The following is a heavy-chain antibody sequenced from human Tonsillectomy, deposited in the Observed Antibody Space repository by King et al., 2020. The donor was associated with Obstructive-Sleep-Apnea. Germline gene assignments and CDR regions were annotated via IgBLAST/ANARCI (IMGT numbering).Heavy chain of an antibody. CDR1: GVSISPYY. CDR2: IYYSGST. D-gene: IGHD3-10*01. V-gene: IGHV4-59*12. Sequence: VQLQESGPGLVKPSETLSLTCTVSGVSISPYYWSWIRQPPGKGLEWIGYIYYSGSTNYNPSLKSRVTISVDTSKNHYSLKLSSVTDVNTAVYYCAGGSGSFLTVDYCGQGTLVTVSS. J-gene: IGHJ4*02. CDR3: AGGSGSFLTVDY.